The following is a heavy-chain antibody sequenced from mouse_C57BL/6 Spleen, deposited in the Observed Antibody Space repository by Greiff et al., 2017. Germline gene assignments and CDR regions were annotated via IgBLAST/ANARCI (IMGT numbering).Heavy chain of an antibody. Sequence: EVMLVESGGGLVQPGGSLSLSCAASGFTFTDYYMSWVRQPPGKALEWLGFIRNKANGYTTEYSASVKGRFTISRDNSQSILYLQMNALRAEDSATYYCARCYSYGSSPWYFDYWGQGTTLTVSS. CDR3: ARCYSYGSSPWYFDY. V-gene: IGHV7-3*01. CDR1: GFTFTDYY. CDR2: IRNKANGYTT. D-gene: IGHD1-1*01. J-gene: IGHJ2*01.